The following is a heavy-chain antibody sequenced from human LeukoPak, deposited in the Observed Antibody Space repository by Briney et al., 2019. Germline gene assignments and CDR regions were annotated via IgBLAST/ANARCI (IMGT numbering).Heavy chain of an antibody. J-gene: IGHJ5*02. CDR2: IWYDGTNK. D-gene: IGHD4-17*01. Sequence: PGGSLRLSCAASGFAFSSFGMHWVRQAPGKGLEWVAVIWYDGTNKYYADSVKGRFTISRDNSKNTLYLQMNSLRAEDTAVYYCARATVTRWFDHWGQGTLVTVSS. CDR1: GFAFSSFG. CDR3: ARATVTRWFDH. V-gene: IGHV3-33*01.